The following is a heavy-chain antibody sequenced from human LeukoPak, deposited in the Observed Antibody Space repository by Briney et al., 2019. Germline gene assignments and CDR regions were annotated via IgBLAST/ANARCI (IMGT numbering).Heavy chain of an antibody. V-gene: IGHV4-4*07. CDR1: GGSFRSYY. Sequence: SETLSLTCTVSGGSFRSYYWSWIRQPAGKGLEWIGRIYTSGSTNYNPSLKSRVTMSVDTSKNQFSLKLSSVTAAGTAVYYCAREFRQSSDYYYYYMDVWGKGTTVSVS. CDR3: AREFRQSSDYYYYYMDV. CDR2: IYTSGST. D-gene: IGHD3-10*01. J-gene: IGHJ6*03.